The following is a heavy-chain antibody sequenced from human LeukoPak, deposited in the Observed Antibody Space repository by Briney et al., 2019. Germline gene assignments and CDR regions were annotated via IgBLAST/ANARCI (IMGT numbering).Heavy chain of an antibody. D-gene: IGHD3-10*01. CDR2: IYYLGST. CDR1: GGSISSYY. Sequence: PSETLSLTCSVSGGSISSYYWSWIRQPPGKGLEWVGHIYYLGSTNYNPSLKSRVTISIDTSKNYFSLKLNSVIAADTAVYYCARDRPGSYWYFDLWGRGTLVTVSS. CDR3: ARDRPGSYWYFDL. J-gene: IGHJ2*01. V-gene: IGHV4-59*01.